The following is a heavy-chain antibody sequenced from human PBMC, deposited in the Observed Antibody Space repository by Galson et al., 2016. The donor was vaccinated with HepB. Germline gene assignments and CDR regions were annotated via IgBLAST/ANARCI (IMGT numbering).Heavy chain of an antibody. Sequence: SLRLSCAGSGFTFSSYSMDWVRQAPGQGLEWVSYIWTSGSPLYYADSVRGRFTISRANARNSVFLQMRSLRAEDTAIYYCVRGFLSNSFDYWGQGVLVTVSS. D-gene: IGHD2/OR15-2a*01. CDR3: VRGFLSNSFDY. V-gene: IGHV3-48*04. CDR1: GFTFSSYS. J-gene: IGHJ4*02. CDR2: IWTSGSPL.